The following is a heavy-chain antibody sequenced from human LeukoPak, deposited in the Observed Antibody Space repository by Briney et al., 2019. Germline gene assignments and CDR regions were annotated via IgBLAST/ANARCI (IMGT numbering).Heavy chain of an antibody. CDR1: GSSISRYY. CDR2: IYYTGSA. Sequence: SETLSLTCTVSGSSISRYYWNWIRQPPGEGLEWIGYIYYTGSANYNPSLKSRVTMSVDTSKNQFSLKLSSVTAADTAVYYCARQRADRIFGVVMGFGLDYWGRGTLVTVSS. CDR3: ARQRADRIFGVVMGFGLDY. J-gene: IGHJ4*02. V-gene: IGHV4-59*12. D-gene: IGHD3-3*02.